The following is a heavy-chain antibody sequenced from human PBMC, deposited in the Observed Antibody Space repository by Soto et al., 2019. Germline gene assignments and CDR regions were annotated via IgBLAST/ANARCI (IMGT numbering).Heavy chain of an antibody. CDR1: GYTFTSYA. D-gene: IGHD6-6*01. V-gene: IGHV1-3*01. CDR3: AKALGENSGSGNVLDI. Sequence: ASVKVSCKASGYTFTSYAMHWVRQAPGQRLEWMGWINAGNGNTKYSQKFQGRVTTTRDTSASTAYMELSSLRSEDTAVFYCAKALGENSGSGNVLDIWGKGTMVTGS. CDR2: INAGNGNT. J-gene: IGHJ3*02.